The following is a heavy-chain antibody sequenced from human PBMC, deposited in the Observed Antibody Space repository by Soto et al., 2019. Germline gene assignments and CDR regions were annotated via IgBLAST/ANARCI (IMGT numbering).Heavy chain of an antibody. CDR3: ARQAYGSGIPFDY. CDR1: GGSISSGDYY. D-gene: IGHD3-10*01. CDR2: IYYSGST. Sequence: SETLSLTCTVSGGSISSGDYYWSWIRQPPGKGLEWIGYIYYSGSTYYNPSLKSRVTISVDTSKNQFSLKLSSVTAADTAVYYCARQAYGSGIPFDYWGQGTLVTVSS. V-gene: IGHV4-30-4*01. J-gene: IGHJ4*02.